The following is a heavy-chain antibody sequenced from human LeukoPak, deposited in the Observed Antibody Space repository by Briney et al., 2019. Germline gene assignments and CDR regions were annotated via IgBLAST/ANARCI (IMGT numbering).Heavy chain of an antibody. CDR1: GRTFSSYA. J-gene: IGHJ4*02. Sequence: ASVKVSCKASGRTFSSYAISWVRQAPGQGLEWMGGIIPIFGTANYAQKFQGRVTITTDESTSTAYMELSSLRSEDTAVYYCASLIDGIRDYWGQGTLVTVSS. CDR2: IIPIFGTA. CDR3: ASLIDGIRDY. V-gene: IGHV1-69*05. D-gene: IGHD3-9*01.